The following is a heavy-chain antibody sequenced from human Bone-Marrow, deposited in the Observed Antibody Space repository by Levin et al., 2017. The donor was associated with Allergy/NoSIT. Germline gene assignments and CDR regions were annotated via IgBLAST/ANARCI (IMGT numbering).Heavy chain of an antibody. Sequence: SGPTLVKPTQTLTLTCTFSGFSLTTSGVGVGWIRQPPGKALEWLAVIYWDDDKRYSPSLKSRLIITKDTSKNQVVLTMTNMDPVDTVTYYCAHRRPGYLGGWDGGDFDFWGQGTLVTVSS. CDR3: AHRRPGYLGGWDGGDFDF. V-gene: IGHV2-5*02. J-gene: IGHJ4*02. D-gene: IGHD6-19*01. CDR1: GFSLTTSGVG. CDR2: IYWDDDK.